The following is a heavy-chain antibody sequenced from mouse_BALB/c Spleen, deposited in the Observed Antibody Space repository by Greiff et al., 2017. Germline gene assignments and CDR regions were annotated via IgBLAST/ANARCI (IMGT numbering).Heavy chain of an antibody. CDR3: AREPSFTTVVADFDY. D-gene: IGHD1-1*01. CDR1: GYTFSSYW. V-gene: IGHV1-9*01. Sequence: QVQLQQSGAELMKPGASVKISCKATGYTFSSYWIEWVKQRPGHGLEWIGEILPGSGSTNYNEKFKGKATFTADTSSNTAYMQLSSLTSEDSAVYYCAREPSFTTVVADFDYWGQGTTLTVSS. J-gene: IGHJ2*01. CDR2: ILPGSGST.